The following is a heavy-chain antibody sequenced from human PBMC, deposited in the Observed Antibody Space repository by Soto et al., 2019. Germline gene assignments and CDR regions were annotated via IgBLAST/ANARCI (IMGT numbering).Heavy chain of an antibody. CDR2: IYYSGST. Sequence: SETLSLTCTVSGGSISSYYWSWIRQPPGKGLEWIGYIYYSGSTNYNPSLKSRVTISVDTSKNQFSLKLSYVTAADTAVYYCARERWGAARIRDYYYYGMDVWGQGTTVTVSS. CDR1: GGSISSYY. CDR3: ARERWGAARIRDYYYYGMDV. V-gene: IGHV4-59*12. D-gene: IGHD6-6*01. J-gene: IGHJ6*02.